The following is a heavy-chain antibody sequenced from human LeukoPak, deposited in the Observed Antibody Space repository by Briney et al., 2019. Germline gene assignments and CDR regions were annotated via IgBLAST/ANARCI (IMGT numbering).Heavy chain of an antibody. V-gene: IGHV3-23*01. J-gene: IGHJ4*02. Sequence: PGASLRLSCAASGFTFSNYATSWVRQAPGKGLGWVSAITGSGGNTYYADSVKGRFTISRDNSKNTVFLQMNSLRAEDTAVYYCAKWGDYDVLTGYYVSDYWGQGTLVTVSS. CDR2: ITGSGGNT. CDR1: GFTFSNYA. CDR3: AKWGDYDVLTGYYVSDY. D-gene: IGHD3-9*01.